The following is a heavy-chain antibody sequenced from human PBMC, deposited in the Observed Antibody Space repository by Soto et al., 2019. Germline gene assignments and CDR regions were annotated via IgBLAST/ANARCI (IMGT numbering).Heavy chain of an antibody. CDR1: GFTFDDYA. J-gene: IGHJ6*03. Sequence: GGSLRLSCAASGFTFDDYAMHWVRQAPGKGLEWVSGISWNSGSIGYADSVKGRFTISRDNAKNSLYLQMNSLRAEDTALYYCAKEGIVVVPAAMKSYYYYYMDVWGKGTTVTVSS. V-gene: IGHV3-9*01. D-gene: IGHD2-2*01. CDR2: ISWNSGSI. CDR3: AKEGIVVVPAAMKSYYYYYMDV.